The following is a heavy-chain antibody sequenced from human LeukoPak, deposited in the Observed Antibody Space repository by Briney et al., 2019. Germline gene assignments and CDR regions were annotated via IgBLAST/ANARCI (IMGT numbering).Heavy chain of an antibody. J-gene: IGHJ6*03. CDR2: INPNSGGT. D-gene: IGHD1-26*01. Sequence: ASVKVSCKASGYTFTGYYMHWVRQAPGQGLEWMGWINPNSGGTNYAQKFQGRVTMTEDTSTDTAYMELSSLRSEDTAVYYCATLGATEYYYMDVWGKGTTVTISS. V-gene: IGHV1-2*02. CDR1: GYTFTGYY. CDR3: ATLGATEYYYMDV.